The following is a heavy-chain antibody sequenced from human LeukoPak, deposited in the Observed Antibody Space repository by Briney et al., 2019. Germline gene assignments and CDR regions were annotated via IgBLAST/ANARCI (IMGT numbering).Heavy chain of an antibody. Sequence: ASVKVSCKASGYTFTSYDINWVRQATGQGLEWMGWMNPNSGNTGYAQKFQGRVTMTRNTSISTAYMELSSLRSEDTAVYYCARGETYYCGSGSYYTWWGQGTLVTVSS. CDR3: ARGETYYCGSGSYYTW. J-gene: IGHJ4*02. D-gene: IGHD3-10*01. CDR1: GYTFTSYD. CDR2: MNPNSGNT. V-gene: IGHV1-8*01.